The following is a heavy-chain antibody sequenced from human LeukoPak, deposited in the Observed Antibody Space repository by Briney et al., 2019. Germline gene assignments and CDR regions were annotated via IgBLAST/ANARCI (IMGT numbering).Heavy chain of an antibody. Sequence: GGSLRLSCAASGFTFSSYAMSWVRQAPGGGLEWVSGIPGSGVDTFYADSVKGRFTISRDNSKNTLFLQMNSLRAEDTAVCYCAKEVGMYGTPTLDFWGQGTVVTVSS. J-gene: IGHJ4*02. CDR1: GFTFSSYA. CDR2: IPGSGVDT. V-gene: IGHV3-23*01. D-gene: IGHD1/OR15-1a*01. CDR3: AKEVGMYGTPTLDF.